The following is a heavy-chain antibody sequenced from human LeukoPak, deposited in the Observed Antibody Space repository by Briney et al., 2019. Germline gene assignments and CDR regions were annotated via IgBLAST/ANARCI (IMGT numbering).Heavy chain of an antibody. D-gene: IGHD3-22*01. V-gene: IGHV3-23*01. CDR1: GFTFSSYG. J-gene: IGHJ4*02. Sequence: PGGSLRLSCAASGFTFSSYGMSWVRQAPGKGLEWVSAISGSGGSTYYADSVKGRFTISRDSSKNTLYLQMNSLRAEDTAVYYCAKTSVVVKGEFDYWGQGTLVTVSS. CDR3: AKTSVVVKGEFDY. CDR2: ISGSGGST.